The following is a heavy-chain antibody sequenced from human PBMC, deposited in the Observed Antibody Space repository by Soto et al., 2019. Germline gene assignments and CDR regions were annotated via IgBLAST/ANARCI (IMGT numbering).Heavy chain of an antibody. V-gene: IGHV4-34*01. CDR3: ARPRTTETSSLAY. CDR1: GGSFSGYY. J-gene: IGHJ4*02. Sequence: QVQLQQWGAGLLKPSETLSLTCAVYGGSFSGYYWTWIRQPPGKGLEWIGDINHSGSTNYNPSLTRRVTISVDTAKNQFSLKLRSMTAAHTAVSYCARPRTTETSSLAYWGQGTLVTVSS. D-gene: IGHD4-17*01. CDR2: INHSGST.